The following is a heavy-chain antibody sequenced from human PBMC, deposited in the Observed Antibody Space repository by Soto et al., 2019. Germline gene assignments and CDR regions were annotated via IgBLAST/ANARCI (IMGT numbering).Heavy chain of an antibody. J-gene: IGHJ4*02. D-gene: IGHD7-27*01. CDR1: GFTFISYT. Sequence: EVQLLESGGGLVQPGGSLTLSCAASGFTFISYTMSWVRQGPGKGLEWVSGISSSGGSTVCADSVKGRFTISRDNFKNTLYLQMNSLRAEDTAVYYCAKGWGDYWCQGTRVTFSS. CDR3: AKGWGDY. CDR2: ISSSGGST. V-gene: IGHV3-23*01.